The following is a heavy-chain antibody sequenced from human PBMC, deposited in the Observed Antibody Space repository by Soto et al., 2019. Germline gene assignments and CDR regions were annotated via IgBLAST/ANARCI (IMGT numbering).Heavy chain of an antibody. J-gene: IGHJ4*02. CDR2: INAGNGNT. CDR1: GYTFSSHA. D-gene: IGHD1-26*01. Sequence: SVKVSCKASGYTFSSHAMHWVRQAPGQRLEWMGWINAGNGNTKYSQNFQGRVAITRDTSASTAYMELRSLRSEDTAVYYCARSRGATFDYWGQGTLVTVSS. V-gene: IGHV1-3*01. CDR3: ARSRGATFDY.